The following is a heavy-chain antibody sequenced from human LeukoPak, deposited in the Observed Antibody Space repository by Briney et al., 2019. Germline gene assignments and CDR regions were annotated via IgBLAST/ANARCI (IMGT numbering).Heavy chain of an antibody. J-gene: IGHJ4*02. V-gene: IGHV4-61*01. CDR1: GGSVSSGSYY. CDR3: ARGFGELSV. Sequence: PSETLSLTCTVSGGSVSSGSYYWSWIRQPPGKGLEWIGYIYYSGSTNYNPSLKSRVSISIDTSKKQFSLKLSSVTAADTAVYYCARGFGELSVWGQGTLVTVSS. CDR2: IYYSGST. D-gene: IGHD3-10*01.